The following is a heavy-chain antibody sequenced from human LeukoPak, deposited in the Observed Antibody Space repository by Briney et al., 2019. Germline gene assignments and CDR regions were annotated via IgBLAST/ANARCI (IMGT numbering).Heavy chain of an antibody. CDR1: GFTVSSNY. J-gene: IGHJ4*02. CDR3: ARDGRGDPYYGSSGGGFDY. Sequence: GGSLRLSCAASGFTVSSNYMSWVRQAPGKGLEWVSVIYSGGSTYYADSVKGRFTISRDNSKNTLYLQMNSLRAEDTAVYYCARDGRGDPYYGSSGGGFDYWGQGTLVTVSS. CDR2: IYSGGST. D-gene: IGHD3-22*01. V-gene: IGHV3-53*01.